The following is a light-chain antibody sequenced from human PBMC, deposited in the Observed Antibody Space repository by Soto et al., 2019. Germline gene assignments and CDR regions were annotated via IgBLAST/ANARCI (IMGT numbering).Light chain of an antibody. CDR3: QQRSSWIP. CDR1: QSVSTY. J-gene: IGKJ5*01. CDR2: DAS. Sequence: EIVLTQSPATLSLSPGDRATLACRASQSVSTYLTWYQQKPGQAPRLLIYDASNRATGIPARFSGSGSGTDFTLTITSLEPEYFAVYYCQQRSSWIPFGQGTRLEIE. V-gene: IGKV3-11*01.